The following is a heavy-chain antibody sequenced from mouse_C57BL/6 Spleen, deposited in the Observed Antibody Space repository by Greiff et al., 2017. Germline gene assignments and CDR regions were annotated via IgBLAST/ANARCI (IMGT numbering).Heavy chain of an antibody. V-gene: IGHV1-64*01. J-gene: IGHJ4*01. CDR1: GYTFTSYW. D-gene: IGHD3-3*01. Sequence: VQLQQPGAELVKPGASVKLSCKASGYTFTSYWMHWVKQRPGQGLEWIGMIHPTSGSTNYNEKFKSKATLTVDKSSSTAYMQLSSLTSEDSAVYYCSRTDIYYAMDYWGQGTSVTVSS. CDR2: IHPTSGST. CDR3: SRTDIYYAMDY.